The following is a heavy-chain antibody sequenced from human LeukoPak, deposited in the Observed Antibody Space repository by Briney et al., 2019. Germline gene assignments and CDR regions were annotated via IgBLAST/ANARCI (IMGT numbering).Heavy chain of an antibody. CDR2: INHSGST. V-gene: IGHV4-34*01. J-gene: IGHJ5*02. CDR1: GGSFSGYY. CDR3: AGGGARYFDWSTRNWFDP. Sequence: PSETLSLTCAVYGGSFSGYYWSWIRQPPGKGLEWIGEINHSGSTNYNPSLKSRVTISVDTSKNQFSLKLSSVTAADTAVYYCAGGGARYFDWSTRNWFDPWGQGTLVTVSS. D-gene: IGHD3-9*01.